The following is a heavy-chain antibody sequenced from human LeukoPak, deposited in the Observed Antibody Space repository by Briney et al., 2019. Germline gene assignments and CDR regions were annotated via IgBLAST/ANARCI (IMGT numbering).Heavy chain of an antibody. V-gene: IGHV3-7*02. J-gene: IGHJ4*02. D-gene: IGHD5-12*01. Sequence: PGGSLRLSCTVSGFSFREHCMSWVRQAPGKGLEWVGNIKEDGNEDYYVDSVEGRFVIFRDNAKNSLYLQMHSLRAEDTAVYYCTRGDRGYAESLYWGRGTPVTVSS. CDR2: IKEDGNED. CDR3: TRGDRGYAESLY. CDR1: GFSFREHC.